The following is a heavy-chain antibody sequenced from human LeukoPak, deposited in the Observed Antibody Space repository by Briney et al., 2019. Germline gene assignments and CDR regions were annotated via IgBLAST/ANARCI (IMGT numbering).Heavy chain of an antibody. CDR2: IKQDGSEK. CDR1: GFTFSNHW. CDR3: AREYGWQWLAAPPTSGYYFDY. Sequence: GGSLRLSCAASGFTFSNHWMSWVRQAPGKGLEWVANIKQDGSEKYYVDSVKGRFTISRDNAKNSLYLQMNSLRAEDTAVYYCAREYGWQWLAAPPTSGYYFDYWGQGTLVTVSS. V-gene: IGHV3-7*01. D-gene: IGHD6-19*01. J-gene: IGHJ4*02.